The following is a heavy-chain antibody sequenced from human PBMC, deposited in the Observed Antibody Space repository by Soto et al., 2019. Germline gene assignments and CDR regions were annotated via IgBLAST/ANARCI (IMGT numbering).Heavy chain of an antibody. V-gene: IGHV4-59*01. CDR3: ARTRAVAGTSSVIDY. CDR2: IYYSGST. CDR1: GGSISSYD. J-gene: IGHJ4*02. Sequence: PSETLSLTCTVSGGSISSYDWSWIRQPPGKGLEWIGYIYYSGSTNYNPSLKSRVTISVDTSKNQFSLKLSSVTAADTAVYYCARTRAVAGTSSVIDYWGQGTLVTVSS. D-gene: IGHD6-19*01.